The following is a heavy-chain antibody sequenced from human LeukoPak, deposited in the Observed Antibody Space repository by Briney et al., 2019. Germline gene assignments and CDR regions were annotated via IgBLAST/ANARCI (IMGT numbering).Heavy chain of an antibody. CDR3: VRGGGDYYYYGMDV. V-gene: IGHV3-23*01. J-gene: IGHJ6*02. CDR2: ISGSGGST. CDR1: GFTFSSYA. Sequence: GGSLRLSCAASGFTFSSYAMSWVRQAPGKGLEWVSAISGSGGSTYYADSVKGRFTISRDNSKNTLYLQMHSLRAEDTAVYYCVRGGGDYYYYGMDVWGQATTVTVSS. D-gene: IGHD2-15*01.